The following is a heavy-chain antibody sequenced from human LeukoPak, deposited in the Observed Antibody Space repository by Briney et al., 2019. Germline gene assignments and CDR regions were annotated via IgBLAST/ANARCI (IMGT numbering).Heavy chain of an antibody. J-gene: IGHJ3*02. CDR3: ARWRQPYDFDI. D-gene: IGHD1-1*01. CDR2: IYYSGST. V-gene: IGHV4-39*07. CDR1: GGSISSSSYY. Sequence: SETLSLTCTVSGGSISSSSYYWGWIRQPPGKGLEWIGSIYYSGSTYYNPSLKSRVTISVDTSKNQFSLKLSSVTAADTAVYYCARWRQPYDFDIWGQGTMVTVSS.